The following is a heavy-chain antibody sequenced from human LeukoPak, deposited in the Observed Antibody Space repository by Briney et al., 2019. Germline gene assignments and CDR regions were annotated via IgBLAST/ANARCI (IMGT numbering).Heavy chain of an antibody. CDR1: GYTFTGCY. V-gene: IGHV1-2*02. J-gene: IGHJ3*02. Sequence: ASLTVSCTAAGYTFTGCYMHWVRQAPGQGLEWMGWINPNSGGTNYAQKFQGRVTMTRDTSISTAYMELSRLTSDDTAVYYCARDPPIGGADVFDIWGQGTMVTVSS. D-gene: IGHD3-10*01. CDR3: ARDPPIGGADVFDI. CDR2: INPNSGGT.